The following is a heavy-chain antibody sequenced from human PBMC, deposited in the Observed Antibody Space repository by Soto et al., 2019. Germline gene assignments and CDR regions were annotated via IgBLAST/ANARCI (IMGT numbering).Heavy chain of an antibody. V-gene: IGHV3-23*01. CDR1: GYTFTSYA. D-gene: IGHD2-2*01. J-gene: IGHJ4*02. Sequence: ASVKVSCKASGYTFTSYAMSWVRQAPGKGLEWVSAITGSDGNTYYADSVKGRFTISRDNSKNTLYLQMNSLRADDTAVYYCAKTVSTTWAFDYWGQGTLVTVSS. CDR3: AKTVSTTWAFDY. CDR2: ITGSDGNT.